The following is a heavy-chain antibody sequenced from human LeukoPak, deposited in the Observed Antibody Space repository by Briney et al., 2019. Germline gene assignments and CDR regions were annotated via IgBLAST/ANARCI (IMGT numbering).Heavy chain of an antibody. CDR1: GGSFSGYY. CDR3: ARQGYSYARGYYYYMDV. D-gene: IGHD5-18*01. J-gene: IGHJ6*03. CDR2: INHSGST. V-gene: IGHV4-34*01. Sequence: SETLSLTCAVYGGSFSGYYWSWIRQPPGKGLEWIGEINHSGSTNYNPSLKRRVTISVDTAKNQFSLKLSSVTAADTAVYYCARQGYSYARGYYYYMDVWGKGTTVTVSS.